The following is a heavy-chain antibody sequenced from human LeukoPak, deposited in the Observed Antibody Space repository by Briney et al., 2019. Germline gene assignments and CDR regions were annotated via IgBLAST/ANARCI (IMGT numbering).Heavy chain of an antibody. CDR1: GYTFTSYA. CDR2: INTNTGNP. CDR3: ARVDSTSYYYYYYGMDV. D-gene: IGHD2-2*01. J-gene: IGHJ6*02. Sequence: ASVKVSCKASGYTFTSYAMNWVRQAPGQGLGWMGWINTNTGNPTYAQGFTGRFVFSLDTSVSTAYLQISSLKAEDTAVYYCARVDSTSYYYYYYGMDVWGQGTTVTVSS. V-gene: IGHV7-4-1*02.